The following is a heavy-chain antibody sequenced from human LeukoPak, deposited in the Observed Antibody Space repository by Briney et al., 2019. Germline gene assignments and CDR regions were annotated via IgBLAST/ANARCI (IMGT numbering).Heavy chain of an antibody. CDR2: VIPMFRTG. CDR1: GGTFSSYA. Sequence: SVKVSCKASGGTFSSYAISWVRQAPGQGLEWMGGVIPMFRTGHYAQKFQGRVTITADESTSTAYMELSSLRSEDTAVYYCARELGVRYFDWLLGDAFHIWGQGTMVTVSS. D-gene: IGHD3-9*01. V-gene: IGHV1-69*13. J-gene: IGHJ3*02. CDR3: ARELGVRYFDWLLGDAFHI.